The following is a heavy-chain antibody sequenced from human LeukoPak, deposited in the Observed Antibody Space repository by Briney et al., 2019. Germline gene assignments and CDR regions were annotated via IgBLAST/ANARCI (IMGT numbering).Heavy chain of an antibody. CDR3: ARSPYYYDSGSYSSTWFDP. Sequence: SETLSLTCAVYGGSFSGYYWSWIRQPPGKGLEWIGEINHSGSTNYNPPLKSRVTISVDTSKIQFSLKLTSVTAADTAVYYCARSPYYYDSGSYSSTWFDPWGQGTLVTVSS. V-gene: IGHV4-34*01. CDR1: GGSFSGYY. J-gene: IGHJ5*02. D-gene: IGHD3-10*01. CDR2: INHSGST.